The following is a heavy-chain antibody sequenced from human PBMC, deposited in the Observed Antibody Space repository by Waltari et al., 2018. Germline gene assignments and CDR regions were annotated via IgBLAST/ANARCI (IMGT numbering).Heavy chain of an antibody. J-gene: IGHJ3*02. Sequence: QLQLQESGPGLVKPSETLSLTCTVSGGSISSSSYYWGWIRQPPGKGLEWIGSSYYSVSTYYTPSLKSRVTISVDTSKNQFSLKLSSVTAADTAVYYCARGGSGWYRGAFDIWGQGTMVTVSS. CDR2: SYYSVST. V-gene: IGHV4-39*07. CDR1: GGSISSSSYY. CDR3: ARGGSGWYRGAFDI. D-gene: IGHD6-19*01.